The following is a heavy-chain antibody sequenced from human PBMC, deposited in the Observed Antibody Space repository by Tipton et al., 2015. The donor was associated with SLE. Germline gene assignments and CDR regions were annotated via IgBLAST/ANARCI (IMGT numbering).Heavy chain of an antibody. D-gene: IGHD5-12*01. CDR3: AKDGVLGYSGYDWYHYYYYYMDV. J-gene: IGHJ6*03. CDR1: GFTFNNYA. CDR2: ISYDGSNK. V-gene: IGHV3-30*04. Sequence: SLRLSCAASGFTFNNYAMHWVRQAPGKGLEWVAVISYDGSNKYYADSVKGRFTISRDNSKNTLYLQMNSLRAEDTAVYYCAKDGVLGYSGYDWYHYYYYYMDVWGKGTTVTVSS.